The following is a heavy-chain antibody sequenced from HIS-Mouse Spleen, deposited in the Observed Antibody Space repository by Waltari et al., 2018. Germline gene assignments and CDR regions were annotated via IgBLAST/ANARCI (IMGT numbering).Heavy chain of an antibody. Sequence: QLQLQESGPGLVKPSETLSLPCTVSGGSISSSRYYWGWIRQPPGKGLEWFGSIYYSGSTYYNPSLNSRVTISVDTSKNHFSLKLSSVTAADTAVYYCAREIPYSSSWYDWYFDLWGLGTLVTVSS. CDR1: GGSISSSRYY. CDR2: IYYSGST. CDR3: AREIPYSSSWYDWYFDL. J-gene: IGHJ2*01. V-gene: IGHV4-39*07. D-gene: IGHD6-13*01.